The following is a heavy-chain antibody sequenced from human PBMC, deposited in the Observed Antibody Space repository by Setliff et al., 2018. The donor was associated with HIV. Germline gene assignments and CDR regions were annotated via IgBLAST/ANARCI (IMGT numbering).Heavy chain of an antibody. V-gene: IGHV4-61*09. Sequence: SETLSLTCTVSGGSISSGSHYWNWIRQPAGKGLGWIGHIYTSGSTNYNPSLKSRVTISVDTSKNQFSLKLSSVTAADTAVYYCARVSYSGSSYIDYWGQGTLVTVSS. CDR1: GGSISSGSHY. CDR3: ARVSYSGSSYIDY. J-gene: IGHJ4*02. CDR2: IYTSGST. D-gene: IGHD6-6*01.